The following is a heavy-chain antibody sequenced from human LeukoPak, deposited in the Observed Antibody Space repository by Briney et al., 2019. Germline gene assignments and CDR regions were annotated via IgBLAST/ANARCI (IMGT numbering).Heavy chain of an antibody. CDR3: ARVKGTYFDY. D-gene: IGHD1-1*01. CDR1: GFPLSSYS. Sequence: GGSPRLSCTVSGFPLSSYSMNWFRQAPGKGLEWVAYISASGSNIYYVDSVMGRFTVSRDNPKSSLFLQMNSPRAEDTAVYYCARVKGTYFDYWGQGALVTVSS. J-gene: IGHJ4*02. V-gene: IGHV3-48*01. CDR2: ISASGSNI.